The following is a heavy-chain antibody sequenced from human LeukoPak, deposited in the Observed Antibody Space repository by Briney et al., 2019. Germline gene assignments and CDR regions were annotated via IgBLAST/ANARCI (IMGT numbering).Heavy chain of an antibody. CDR1: GFTFSSYY. CDR3: ARDGYCTCGSCYIDY. D-gene: IGHD2-15*01. Sequence: GGSLRLSCAASGFTFSSYYMSWLRPAPGKGLEWVANIKQDGSEKYYVDSVKGRFIICRDNAKNSLYLQMNSRRVEDTAIYYCARDGYCTCGSCYIDYGGQGPLVTV. J-gene: IGHJ4*02. V-gene: IGHV3-7*01. CDR2: IKQDGSEK.